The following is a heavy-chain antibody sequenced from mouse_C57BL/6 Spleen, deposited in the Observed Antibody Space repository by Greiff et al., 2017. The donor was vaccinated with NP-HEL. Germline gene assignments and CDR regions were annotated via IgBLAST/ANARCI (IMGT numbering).Heavy chain of an antibody. V-gene: IGHV3-6*01. CDR3: AREDYGYTFAY. Sequence: EVQLQESGPGLVKPSQSLSLTCSVTGYSITSGYFWNWIRQFPGNKLEWMGYISYDGSNNYNPSLKNRISITRDTSKNQFFLKLNSVTTEDTATYYCAREDYGYTFAYWGQGTLVTVSA. D-gene: IGHD2-2*01. CDR1: GYSITSGYF. CDR2: ISYDGSN. J-gene: IGHJ3*01.